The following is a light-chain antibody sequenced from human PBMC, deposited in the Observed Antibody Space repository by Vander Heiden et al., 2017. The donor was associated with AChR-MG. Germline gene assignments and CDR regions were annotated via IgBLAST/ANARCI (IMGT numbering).Light chain of an antibody. Sequence: QSVLTQPLSVSAASGQKVTIPCSGGSAHIGTNYVSWYQRVPGDTPNLFIYADNKGHSGIPDRFSGTKSGTSATLDITGLQTGDEAEYYCATWDSSRNTMVFGGGTELTVL. CDR1: SAHIGTNY. J-gene: IGLJ2*01. CDR3: ATWDSSRNTMV. V-gene: IGLV1-51*02. CDR2: ADN.